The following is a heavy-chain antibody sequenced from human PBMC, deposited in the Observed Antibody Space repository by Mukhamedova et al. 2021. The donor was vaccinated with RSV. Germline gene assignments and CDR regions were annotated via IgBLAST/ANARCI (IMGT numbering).Heavy chain of an antibody. D-gene: IGHD6-19*01. Sequence: ANYAQKFQGRVTITADESTSTAYMELSSLRSEDPAVYYCARGPAYSRGSYYYYYYMDVWGKGTTVTVSS. CDR2: A. CDR3: ARGPAYSRGSYYYYYYMDV. J-gene: IGHJ6*03. V-gene: IGHV1-69*01.